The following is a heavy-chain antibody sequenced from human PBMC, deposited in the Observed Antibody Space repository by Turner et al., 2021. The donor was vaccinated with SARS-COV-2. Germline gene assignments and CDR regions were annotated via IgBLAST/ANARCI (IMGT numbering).Heavy chain of an antibody. CDR2: ISYDGSNK. Sequence: VQLVESGGGLVQPGRSLRLSCAASGFTFSSYAMHWVRQAPGKGLEWVAVISYDGSNKYYADSVKGRFTISRDNSKNTLYLQMNSLRAEDTAVYYCARGFSGNYYYFDYWGQGTLVTVSS. V-gene: IGHV3-30-3*01. D-gene: IGHD1-26*01. CDR3: ARGFSGNYYYFDY. J-gene: IGHJ4*02. CDR1: GFTFSSYA.